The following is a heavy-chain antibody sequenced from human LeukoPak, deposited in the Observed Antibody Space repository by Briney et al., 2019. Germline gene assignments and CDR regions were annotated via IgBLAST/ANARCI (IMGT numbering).Heavy chain of an antibody. CDR3: ARQSSDLDYGGTTRQFDY. Sequence: SETLSLTCTVSGGSISSSSYYWGWIRQPPGKGLEWIGSIYYSGSTYYNPSLKSRVTISVDTSKNQFSLKLSSVTAADTAVYYCARQSSDLDYGGTTRQFDYWGQGTLVTVSS. CDR1: GGSISSSSYY. J-gene: IGHJ4*02. V-gene: IGHV4-39*01. CDR2: IYYSGST. D-gene: IGHD4-23*01.